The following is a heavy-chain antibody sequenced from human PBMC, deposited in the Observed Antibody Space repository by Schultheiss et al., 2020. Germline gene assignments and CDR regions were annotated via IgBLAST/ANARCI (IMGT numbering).Heavy chain of an antibody. D-gene: IGHD3-22*01. V-gene: IGHV3-NL1*01. CDR3: ARDRYYDSSGYYDY. J-gene: IGHJ4*02. CDR1: GFTFSSYG. CDR2: IYSGGST. Sequence: GGSLRLSCVGSGFTFSSYGMHWVCQVAGKGLEWVSVIYSGGSTYYADSVKGRFTISRDNSKNTLYLQMNSLRAEDTAVYYCARDRYYDSSGYYDYWGQGTLVTVSS.